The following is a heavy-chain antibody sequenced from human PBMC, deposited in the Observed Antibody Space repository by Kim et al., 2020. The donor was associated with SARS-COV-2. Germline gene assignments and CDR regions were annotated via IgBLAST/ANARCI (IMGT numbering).Heavy chain of an antibody. CDR2: IYYSGST. CDR3: ARAPYCSSTSCYLGYYYYGMDV. CDR1: GGSISSYY. J-gene: IGHJ6*02. Sequence: SETLSLTCTVSGGSISSYYWSWIRQPPGKGLEWIGYIYYSGSTNYNPSLKSRVTISVDTSKNQFSLKLSSVTAADTAVYYCARAPYCSSTSCYLGYYYYGMDVWGQGTTVTVSS. D-gene: IGHD2-2*01. V-gene: IGHV4-59*01.